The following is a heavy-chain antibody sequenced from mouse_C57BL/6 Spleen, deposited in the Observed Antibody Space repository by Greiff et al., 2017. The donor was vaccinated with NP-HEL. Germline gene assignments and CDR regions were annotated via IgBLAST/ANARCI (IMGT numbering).Heavy chain of an antibody. J-gene: IGHJ2*01. CDR1: GYTFTNYW. V-gene: IGHV1-7*01. Sequence: VQLQESVAELAKPGASVKLSCTASGYTFTNYWMHWVKQRPGQGLEWIGYINPSSGYTKYTQKFKDKATLTADKSSSTAYMQLSSLTYEDSAVYYCARDPKANYFDYWGQGTTLTVSS. CDR3: ARDPKANYFDY. CDR2: INPSSGYT. D-gene: IGHD6-1*01.